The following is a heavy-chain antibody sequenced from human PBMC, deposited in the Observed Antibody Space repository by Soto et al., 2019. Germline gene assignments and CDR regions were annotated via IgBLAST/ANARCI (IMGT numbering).Heavy chain of an antibody. Sequence: ASVKVSCKASGYTFTGYYMHWVRQAPGQGLEWMGWINPNSGGTNYAQKFQGRVTMTRDTSISTAYMELSRLRSDDTAVYYCAREPLVGDTIYYYYGMDVWGQGTRVTVSS. CDR1: GYTFTGYY. CDR3: AREPLVGDTIYYYYGMDV. D-gene: IGHD1-26*01. V-gene: IGHV1-2*02. J-gene: IGHJ6*02. CDR2: INPNSGGT.